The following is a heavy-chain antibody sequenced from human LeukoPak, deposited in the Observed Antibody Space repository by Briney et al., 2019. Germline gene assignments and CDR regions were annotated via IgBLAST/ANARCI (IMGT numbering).Heavy chain of an antibody. D-gene: IGHD2-8*02. J-gene: IGHJ6*02. CDR3: AREVLAKNYGMDV. V-gene: IGHV1-2*02. Sequence: ASVKVSCKASGYTFTAYYMHWVRQAPGQGLEWMGWTNPNSGGTHYAQKFQGRVTMTRDASISTAYMELSSLRSDDTAVYYCAREVLAKNYGMDVWGQGTTVTVSS. CDR1: GYTFTAYY. CDR2: TNPNSGGT.